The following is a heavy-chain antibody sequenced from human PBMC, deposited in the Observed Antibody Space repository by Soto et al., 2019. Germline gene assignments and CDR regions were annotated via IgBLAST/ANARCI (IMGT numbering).Heavy chain of an antibody. Sequence: SETLSLTCVVSGGSISSSNWWSWVRQPSGRGLEWIGEIHHSGSTNYNPSLKSRVTISEDTSKSQFSLKVNSMTAADTAVYYCARYRREAVAGYTLDNWGQGILVTVSS. D-gene: IGHD6-13*01. CDR3: ARYRREAVAGYTLDN. CDR2: IHHSGST. J-gene: IGHJ4*02. CDR1: GGSISSSNW. V-gene: IGHV4-4*02.